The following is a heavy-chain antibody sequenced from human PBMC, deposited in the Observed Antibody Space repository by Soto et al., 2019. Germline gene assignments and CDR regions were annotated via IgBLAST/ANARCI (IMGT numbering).Heavy chain of an antibody. V-gene: IGHV3-33*01. D-gene: IGHD3-10*01. J-gene: IGHJ4*02. CDR3: ARDGRDYSSWSYPLDY. Sequence: QVQLVESGGGVVQPGRSLKLSCAASGFTFSSYGMNWVRQAPGKGLEWVAAIWYDGSNKYYVDSVKGRFTISRDNSKNTLYLQMDSLRSEDTAGYYCARDGRDYSSWSYPLDYWGQGTLVTGSS. CDR1: GFTFSSYG. CDR2: IWYDGSNK.